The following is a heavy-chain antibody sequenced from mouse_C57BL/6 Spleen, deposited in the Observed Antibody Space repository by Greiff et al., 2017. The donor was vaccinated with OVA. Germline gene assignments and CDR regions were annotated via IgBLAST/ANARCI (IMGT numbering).Heavy chain of an antibody. Sequence: EVKVVESGGGLVKPGGSLKLSCAASGFTFSSYAMSWVRQTPEKRLEWVATISDGGSYTYYPDNVKGRFTISRDNAKNNLYLQMSHLKSEDTAMYYCARDDGNYYGSSTWFAYWGQGTLVTVSA. CDR3: ARDDGNYYGSSTWFAY. V-gene: IGHV5-4*01. D-gene: IGHD1-1*01. CDR2: ISDGGSYT. CDR1: GFTFSSYA. J-gene: IGHJ3*01.